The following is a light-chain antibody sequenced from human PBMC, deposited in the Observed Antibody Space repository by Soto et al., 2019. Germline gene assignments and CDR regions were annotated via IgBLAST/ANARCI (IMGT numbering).Light chain of an antibody. Sequence: IVLTQSQATLSVSPGYRSTLSCRASQAIRRTSLVWYQKKPGQAPRLLMYGGSTRASGFPDRFSGRGFETDFTLTISEVEPEDFAVYFCQHYSDSTWTFGQGTKVDIK. CDR3: QHYSDSTWT. V-gene: IGKV3-20*01. J-gene: IGKJ1*01. CDR1: QAIRRTS. CDR2: GGS.